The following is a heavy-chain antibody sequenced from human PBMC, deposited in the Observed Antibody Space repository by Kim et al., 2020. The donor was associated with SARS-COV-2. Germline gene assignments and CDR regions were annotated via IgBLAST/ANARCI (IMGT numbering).Heavy chain of an antibody. J-gene: IGHJ4*02. V-gene: IGHV3-7*01. CDR3: ASHGAYCGGDCYSNIDYFDS. D-gene: IGHD2-21*01. CDR1: GFTFSSYW. CDR2: IKQDGSEK. Sequence: GGSLRLSCAVSGFTFSSYWMSWVRQAPGKGLEWVANIKQDGSEKYYVDSVKGRFTISRDNAKNSLYLQMNSLRAEDTAVYYCASHGAYCGGDCYSNIDYFDSWGQGTLVTVSS.